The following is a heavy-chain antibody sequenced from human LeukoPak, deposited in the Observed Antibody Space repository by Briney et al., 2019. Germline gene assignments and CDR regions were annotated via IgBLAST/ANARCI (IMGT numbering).Heavy chain of an antibody. V-gene: IGHV3-23*01. D-gene: IGHD2-15*01. Sequence: GGSLRLSCAASGFTFSSYGMHWVRQAPGKGLEWVSAISGSGGSTYYADSVKGRFTISRDNSKNTLYLQMNSLRAEDTAVYYCASTQRGDYFDYWGQGTLVTVSS. CDR3: ASTQRGDYFDY. CDR1: GFTFSSYG. CDR2: ISGSGGST. J-gene: IGHJ4*02.